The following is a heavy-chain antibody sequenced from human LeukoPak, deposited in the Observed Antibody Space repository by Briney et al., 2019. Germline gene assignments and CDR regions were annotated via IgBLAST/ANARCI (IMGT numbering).Heavy chain of an antibody. V-gene: IGHV4-34*01. Sequence: SETLFLTCAVYGGSFSGYYWNWIRHPPGKGLEWIGEINHSGSTNYNPSLKSRVTISVDTSKNQFSLKLSSVTAADTAVYYCARDFPIVVVPAARDAFDIWGQGTMVTVSS. D-gene: IGHD2-2*01. CDR3: ARDFPIVVVPAARDAFDI. J-gene: IGHJ3*02. CDR1: GGSFSGYY. CDR2: INHSGST.